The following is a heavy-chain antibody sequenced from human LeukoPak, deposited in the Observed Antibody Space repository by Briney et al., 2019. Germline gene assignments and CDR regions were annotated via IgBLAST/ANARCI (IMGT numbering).Heavy chain of an antibody. CDR2: ISFDGSNK. J-gene: IGHJ4*02. CDR1: GFTFSRYA. CDR3: ARDLAPRAFDY. Sequence: PGGSLRPSCAASGFTFSRYAMHWVRQAPGKGLEWVAVISFDGSNKYHADSLKGRFTISRDNSKNTLFLQMNSLRTEDTAVYYCARDLAPRAFDYWGQGTLVTVSS. V-gene: IGHV3-30-3*01. D-gene: IGHD2-21*01.